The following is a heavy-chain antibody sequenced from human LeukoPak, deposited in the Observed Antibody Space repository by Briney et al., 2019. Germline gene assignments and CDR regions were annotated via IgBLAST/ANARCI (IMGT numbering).Heavy chain of an antibody. CDR2: ISGSGGST. V-gene: IGHV3-23*01. CDR3: AKVDYGDYGYDYLDY. D-gene: IGHD4-17*01. CDR1: GFTFSSYA. J-gene: IGHJ4*02. Sequence: GGSLRLSCAASGFTFSSYAMSWVRQAPGKGLEWVSAISGSGGSTYYADSVKGRFTISRDNSKNTLYLQMNSLRAEDTAVYYCAKVDYGDYGYDYLDYWGQGTLVTVSS.